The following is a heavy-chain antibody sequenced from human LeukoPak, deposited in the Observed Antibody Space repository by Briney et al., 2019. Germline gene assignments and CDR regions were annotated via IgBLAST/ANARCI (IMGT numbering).Heavy chain of an antibody. D-gene: IGHD3-22*01. J-gene: IGHJ4*02. Sequence: GGSLRLSCAASGFTFSSYAMSWVRKAPGQGLEWVSAISGSGGSTYYADSVKGRFTISRDNSKNTLYLQMNSLRAEDTAVYYCAKRLYDSSGYWGQGTLVTVSS. V-gene: IGHV3-23*01. CDR2: ISGSGGST. CDR3: AKRLYDSSGY. CDR1: GFTFSSYA.